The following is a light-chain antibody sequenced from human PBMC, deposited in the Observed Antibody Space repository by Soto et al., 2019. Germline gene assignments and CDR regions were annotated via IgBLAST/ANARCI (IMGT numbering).Light chain of an antibody. CDR3: QSYESSLSGSV. V-gene: IGLV1-40*01. CDR1: SSNIGAPYD. J-gene: IGLJ1*01. Sequence: QAVVTQPPSVSGAPGQRVTISCTGSSSNIGAPYDVHWYQQLPGTGPKLLIYGNGNRPSGVPDRFSGSKSGSSASLAISGVQAEDEGDYYCQSYESSLSGSVFGAGTKLTVL. CDR2: GNG.